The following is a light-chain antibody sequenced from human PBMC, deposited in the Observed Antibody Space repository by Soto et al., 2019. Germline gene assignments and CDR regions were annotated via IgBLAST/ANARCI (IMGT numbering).Light chain of an antibody. CDR2: DVS. CDR1: SSDVGGYNY. Sequence: QSALTQPASVSGSPGQSITISCTGTSSDVGGYNYVSWYQQHPGKAPKLMIYDVSNRPSGVSNRFSGSMSGNTASLTISGLQALDEADYYSSPYTSSSTLVVFGGGTKVTVL. V-gene: IGLV2-14*01. CDR3: SPYTSSSTLVV. J-gene: IGLJ2*01.